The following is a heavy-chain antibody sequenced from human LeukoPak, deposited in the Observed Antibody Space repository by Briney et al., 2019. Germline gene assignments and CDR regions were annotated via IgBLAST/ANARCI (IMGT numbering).Heavy chain of an antibody. V-gene: IGHV3-48*02. D-gene: IGHD3-10*01. Sequence: GGSLRLSCVVSGFTFRTYAMHWVRQAPGKGLEWCSYISSSSSTIYYADSVKGRFTISRDNAKYSLYLQMNSLRDEDTAVYYCARDLLALWFGELFDYWGQGTLVTVSS. CDR1: GFTFRTYA. J-gene: IGHJ4*02. CDR2: ISSSSSTI. CDR3: ARDLLALWFGELFDY.